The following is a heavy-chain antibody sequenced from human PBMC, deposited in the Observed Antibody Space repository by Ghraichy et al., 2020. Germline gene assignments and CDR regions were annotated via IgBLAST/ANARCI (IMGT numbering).Heavy chain of an antibody. CDR2: IYYSGST. V-gene: IGHV4-59*01. J-gene: IGHJ5*02. CDR1: GGSISTYY. CDR3: AREDDVNWFDP. Sequence: SQTLSLTCTVSGGSISTYYWTWIRQPPGKGLEWIGYIYYSGSTNYNPSLKSRVTISLDTSKNQFSLRLSSVTATDTAVYYCAREDDVNWFDPWGQGTLVTVSS.